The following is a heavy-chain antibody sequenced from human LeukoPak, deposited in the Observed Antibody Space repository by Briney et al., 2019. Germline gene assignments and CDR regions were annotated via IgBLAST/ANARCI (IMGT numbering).Heavy chain of an antibody. CDR3: AKVEHYDFWSGFDCLDP. V-gene: IGHV3-21*04. D-gene: IGHD3-3*01. Sequence: GGSLRLSCAASGFTFSSYSMNWVRQAPGKGLEWVSSISSSSSYIYYADSVKGRFTISRDNAKNSLYLQMNSLRAEDTAVYYCAKVEHYDFWSGFDCLDPWGQGTLVTVSS. J-gene: IGHJ5*02. CDR1: GFTFSSYS. CDR2: ISSSSSYI.